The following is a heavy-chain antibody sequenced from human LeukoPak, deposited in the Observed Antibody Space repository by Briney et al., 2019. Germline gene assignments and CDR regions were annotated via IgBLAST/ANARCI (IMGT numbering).Heavy chain of an antibody. CDR3: ASGDAFDI. J-gene: IGHJ3*02. CDR1: GFTFRSW. CDR2: IKEDGSEK. Sequence: GGSLRLSCAASGFTFRSWMSWVRQAPGEGLEWVANIKEDGSEKYYVDSVKGRFTISRDNAKNSLYLQMNSLRAEDTAVYYCASGDAFDIWGQGTLVTVSS. V-gene: IGHV3-7*01.